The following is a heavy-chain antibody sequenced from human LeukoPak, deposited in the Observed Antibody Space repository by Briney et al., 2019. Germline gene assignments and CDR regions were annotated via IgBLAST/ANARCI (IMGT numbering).Heavy chain of an antibody. CDR2: INHSGST. CDR3: ARGTYYYGSGLTIFDY. D-gene: IGHD3-10*01. J-gene: IGHJ4*02. V-gene: IGHV4-34*01. Sequence: SETLSLTCAVDGGSFSGYYWSWIRQPPGKGLEWVGEINHSGSTNYNPSLKSRVTISVDTSKNQFSLKLSSVTAADTAVYYCARGTYYYGSGLTIFDYWGQGTLVTVSS. CDR1: GGSFSGYY.